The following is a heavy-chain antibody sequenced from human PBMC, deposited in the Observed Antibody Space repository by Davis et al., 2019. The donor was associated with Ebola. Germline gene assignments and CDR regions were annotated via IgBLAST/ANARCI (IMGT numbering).Heavy chain of an antibody. V-gene: IGHV1-18*04. CDR1: GYTFTSYY. Sequence: ASVKVSCKASGYTFTSYYMHWVRQAPGQGLEWMGWISAYNGNTNYAQKLQGRVTMTTDTSTSTAYMELRSLRSDDTAVYYCARGYYDYIWGSYRTNWFDPWGQGTLVTVSS. D-gene: IGHD3-16*02. CDR3: ARGYYDYIWGSYRTNWFDP. J-gene: IGHJ5*02. CDR2: ISAYNGNT.